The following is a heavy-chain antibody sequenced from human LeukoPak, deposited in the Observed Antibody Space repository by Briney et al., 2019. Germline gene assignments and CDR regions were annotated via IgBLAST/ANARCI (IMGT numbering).Heavy chain of an antibody. CDR1: GYTFTGYY. CDR3: ARDQESFYYDSSGYYARDY. V-gene: IGHV1-46*01. J-gene: IGHJ4*02. CDR2: INPSGGST. Sequence: ASVKVSCKASGYTFTGYYMHWVRQAPGQGLEWMGIINPSGGSTSYAQKFQGRVTMTRDTSTSTVYMELSSLRSEDTAVYYCARDQESFYYDSSGYYARDYWGQGTLVTVSS. D-gene: IGHD3-22*01.